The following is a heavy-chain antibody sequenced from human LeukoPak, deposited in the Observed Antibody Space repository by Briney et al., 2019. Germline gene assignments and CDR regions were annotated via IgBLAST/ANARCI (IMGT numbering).Heavy chain of an antibody. CDR2: IFGADKNTT. D-gene: IGHD3-10*01. Sequence: PGGSLRLSCAASGFTVSSNYMSWVRQAPGKGLEWVSIIFGADKNTTYYADSVKGRFTVSRDNSKNTLDLQMTDLRPEGTAIYYCAKRNTMVRGGPCFDYWGQGILVAVSS. CDR3: AKRNTMVRGGPCFDY. J-gene: IGHJ4*02. CDR1: GFTVSSNY. V-gene: IGHV3-53*01.